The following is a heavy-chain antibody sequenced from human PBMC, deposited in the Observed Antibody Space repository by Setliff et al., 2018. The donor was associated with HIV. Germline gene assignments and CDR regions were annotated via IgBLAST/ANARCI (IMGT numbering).Heavy chain of an antibody. D-gene: IGHD3-22*01. J-gene: IGHJ4*02. CDR2: IYYSGST. CDR3: AGAGRDSEGNYNMDY. Sequence: SSETLSLTCNVSGVSISSHYWSWIRQPPGKGLEWIGGIYYSGSTNYNPSLKSRVTISVDTSKNQFSLKLSSVTAADTAVYYCAGAGRDSEGNYNMDYWGQGTLVTVSS. V-gene: IGHV4-59*11. CDR1: GVSISSHY.